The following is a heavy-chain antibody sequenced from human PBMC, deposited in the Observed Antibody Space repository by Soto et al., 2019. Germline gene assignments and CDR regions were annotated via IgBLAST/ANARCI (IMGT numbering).Heavy chain of an antibody. CDR2: IIPIFGTA. Sequence: GASVKVSCKASGGTFSSYAISWVRQAPGQGLEWMGGIIPIFGTANYAQKFQGRVTITADKSTSTAYMELSSLRSEDTAVYYCARGSEGYNIKPVEFDYWGQGTLVTVSS. CDR3: ARGSEGYNIKPVEFDY. CDR1: GGTFSSYA. J-gene: IGHJ4*02. D-gene: IGHD1-26*01. V-gene: IGHV1-69*06.